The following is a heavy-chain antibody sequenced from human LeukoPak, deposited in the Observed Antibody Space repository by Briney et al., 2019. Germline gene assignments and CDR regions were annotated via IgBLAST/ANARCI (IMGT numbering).Heavy chain of an antibody. D-gene: IGHD3-16*01. Sequence: ASVKVSCKASGYTFTSYDINWVRQATGHGLEWMGWMNPNSGNTGYAQKFQGRVTMTRNTSISTAYMELSSLRSEDTAVYYCARVGDTFGGVVDYWGQGTLVTVSS. V-gene: IGHV1-8*01. J-gene: IGHJ4*02. CDR1: GYTFTSYD. CDR2: MNPNSGNT. CDR3: ARVGDTFGGVVDY.